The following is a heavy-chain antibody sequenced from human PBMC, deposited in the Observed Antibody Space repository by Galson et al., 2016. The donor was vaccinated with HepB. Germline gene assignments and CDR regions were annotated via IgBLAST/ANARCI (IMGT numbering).Heavy chain of an antibody. D-gene: IGHD6-19*01. V-gene: IGHV3-23*01. CDR2: ISSSGGRT. CDR3: AKDRYGSVADAFDI. CDR1: GFTFSNYV. Sequence: SLRLSCAASGFTFSNYVMTWVRQAPGKGLEWVSAISSSGGRTLYADSVKGWVTISRDNSKNTLYLQMNSLRAEDTALYYCAKDRYGSVADAFDIWCQGTKVTVSS. J-gene: IGHJ3*02.